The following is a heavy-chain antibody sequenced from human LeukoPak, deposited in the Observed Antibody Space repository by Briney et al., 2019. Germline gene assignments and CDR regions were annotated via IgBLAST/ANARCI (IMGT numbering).Heavy chain of an antibody. V-gene: IGHV3-23*01. Sequence: GGSLRLSCAASGFTFSSYAMTWVRQAPGKGLEWVSVISGSGESTNYADSVKGRFTISRDNSKNTLHLQMNSLRAEDTAVYYCAKAHDCSGGSCYEYFDHWGQGTLVTVSS. CDR1: GFTFSSYA. D-gene: IGHD2-15*01. J-gene: IGHJ4*02. CDR3: AKAHDCSGGSCYEYFDH. CDR2: ISGSGEST.